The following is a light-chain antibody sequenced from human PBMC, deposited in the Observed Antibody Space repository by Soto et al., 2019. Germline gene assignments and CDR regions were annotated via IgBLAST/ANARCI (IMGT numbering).Light chain of an antibody. CDR1: QSVSNNY. CDR2: GAS. Sequence: MVLTPSLSTLSLCQGEKATLSCRASQSVSNNYLAWYQQKPGQAPRLLIYGASNRATGIPDWFSGSGSGTCFTLTISSLQPDDFATYYFQLYNCYSEAFGRGAKV. V-gene: IGKV3-20*01. J-gene: IGKJ1*01. CDR3: QLYNCYSEA.